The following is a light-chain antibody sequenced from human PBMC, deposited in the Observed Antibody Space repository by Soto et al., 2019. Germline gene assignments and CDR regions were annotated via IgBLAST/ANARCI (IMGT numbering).Light chain of an antibody. V-gene: IGKV1-17*01. CDR2: AAS. CDR1: QGIRNY. J-gene: IGKJ1*01. CDR3: LQHNSYPRT. Sequence: DLQMTQSPSSLSASVGDGVTITFRASQGIRNYLGWYQQKPGKAPKRLIYAASSLQSGVPSRFSGSGSGTEFTLTISSLQPEDFATYYCLQHNSYPRTFGQGTKVEIK.